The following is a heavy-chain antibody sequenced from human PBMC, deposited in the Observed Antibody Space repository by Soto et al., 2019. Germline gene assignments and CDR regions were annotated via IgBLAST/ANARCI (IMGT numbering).Heavy chain of an antibody. CDR1: GLTFTNAW. CDR2: TKNKKDGGTT. CDR3: TTDPGDYEDF. Sequence: PGGSLRLSCAASGLTFTNAWMSWFRQAPGKGLEWIGHTKNKKDGGTTDYAAPVKGRFTISRDDSRNTLYLQMNSLRTEDTAMYYCTTDPGDYEDFWGQGTQVTVSS. D-gene: IGHD4-17*01. V-gene: IGHV3-15*01. J-gene: IGHJ4*02.